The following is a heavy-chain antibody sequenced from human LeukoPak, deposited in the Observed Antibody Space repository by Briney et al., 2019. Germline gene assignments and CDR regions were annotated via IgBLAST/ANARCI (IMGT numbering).Heavy chain of an antibody. V-gene: IGHV3-15*01. Sequence: PGGSLRLSCAASGFTFSSAWMTWVRQAPGKGLEWVGRIKSKTDGGTAEHAAPVKGRFTISRDDSQNTLYMQMNGLRPEDTAVYYCTTAPDSMDCWGQGTLVTVSS. CDR1: GFTFSSAW. D-gene: IGHD3-3*01. J-gene: IGHJ4*02. CDR3: TTAPDSMDC. CDR2: IKSKTDGGTA.